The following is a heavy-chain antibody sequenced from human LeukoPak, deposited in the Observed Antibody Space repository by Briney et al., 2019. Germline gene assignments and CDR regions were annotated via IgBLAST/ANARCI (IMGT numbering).Heavy chain of an antibody. CDR1: GFTFSSYN. CDR2: ITSGSSYI. CDR3: ARDRGWLRPYYFDY. V-gene: IGHV3-21*01. Sequence: PGGSLRLSCAASGFTFSSYNMNWVRQAPGKGLEWVSSITSGSSYIYYADSVKGRFTISRDNSKNTLYLQMNSLRAEDTAVYYCARDRGWLRPYYFDYWGQGTLVTVSS. J-gene: IGHJ4*02. D-gene: IGHD5-12*01.